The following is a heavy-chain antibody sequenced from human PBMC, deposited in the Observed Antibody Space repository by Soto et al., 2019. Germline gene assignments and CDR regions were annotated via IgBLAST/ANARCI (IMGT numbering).Heavy chain of an antibody. CDR3: ARGSGGHNYYYGMDV. V-gene: IGHV3-7*03. CDR2: IGEDGSEK. Sequence: GGSLRLSCTASGFTFSTYWMSRVRQAPGMGLEWVANIGEDGSEKYYVDSVKGRFTISRDNAKNSLYLQMNSLRADDTAVYYCARGSGGHNYYYGMDVWGQGTTVTVSS. J-gene: IGHJ6*02. CDR1: GFTFSTYW. D-gene: IGHD2-15*01.